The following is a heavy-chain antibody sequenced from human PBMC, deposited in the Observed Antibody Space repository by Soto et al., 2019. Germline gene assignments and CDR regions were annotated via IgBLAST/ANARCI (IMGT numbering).Heavy chain of an antibody. CDR2: IYHSGST. D-gene: IGHD6-13*01. CDR1: GDSISSRNW. CDR3: ARGGNVAAAGTIYLDS. J-gene: IGHJ4*02. V-gene: IGHV4-4*02. Sequence: QVQLQESGPGLVKPSGTLSLTCAVSGDSISSRNWWTWVRQPPGKGLEWIGEIYHSGSTNYSPTLNRHVPISVALSKNHFSLMLTSVTAADTAVYYCARGGNVAAAGTIYLDSWGQGTLVTVSS.